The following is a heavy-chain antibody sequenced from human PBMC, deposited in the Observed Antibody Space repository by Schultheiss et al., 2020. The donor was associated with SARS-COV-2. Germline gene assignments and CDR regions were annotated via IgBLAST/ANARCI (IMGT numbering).Heavy chain of an antibody. D-gene: IGHD6-6*01. V-gene: IGHV3-23*01. CDR1: GFTFSSYW. Sequence: GESLKISCAASGFTFSSYWMHWVRQAPGKGLVWVSAISGSGGSTYYADSVKGRFTISRDNSKNTLYLQMNSLRAEDTAVYYCAKDHRDGKRAAPSGYFDYWGHGTLVTVSS. CDR2: ISGSGGST. J-gene: IGHJ4*01. CDR3: AKDHRDGKRAAPSGYFDY.